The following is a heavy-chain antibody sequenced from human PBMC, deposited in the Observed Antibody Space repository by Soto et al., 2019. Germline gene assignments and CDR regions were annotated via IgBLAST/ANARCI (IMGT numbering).Heavy chain of an antibody. CDR1: GGTFSSYA. CDR3: ARGYYDILTGYDY. V-gene: IGHV1-69*06. J-gene: IGHJ4*02. Sequence: ASVKVSCKASGGTFSSYAISRVRQAPGQGLEWMGGIIPIFGTANYAQKFQGRVTITADKSTSTAYMELSSLRSEDTAVYYCARGYYDILTGYDYWGQGTLVTVSS. D-gene: IGHD3-9*01. CDR2: IIPIFGTA.